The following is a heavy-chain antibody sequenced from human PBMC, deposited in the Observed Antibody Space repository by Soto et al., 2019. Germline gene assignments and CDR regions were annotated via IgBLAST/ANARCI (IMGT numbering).Heavy chain of an antibody. V-gene: IGHV1-69*13. CDR2: IIPIFGTA. Sequence: GASVKVSCKASGGTFSSYAISWVRQAPGQGLEWMGGIIPIFGTANYAQKLQGRVTITADESTSTAYMELSSLRSEDTAVYYCARGLGDGGYCSSTSCYVYYGMDVWGQGTTVTVSS. CDR3: ARGLGDGGYCSSTSCYVYYGMDV. CDR1: GGTFSSYA. D-gene: IGHD2-2*01. J-gene: IGHJ6*02.